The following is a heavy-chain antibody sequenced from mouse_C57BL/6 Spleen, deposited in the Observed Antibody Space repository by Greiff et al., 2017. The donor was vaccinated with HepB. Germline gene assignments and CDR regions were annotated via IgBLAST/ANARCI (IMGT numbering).Heavy chain of an antibody. CDR1: GYTFTSYW. CDR2: IHPNSGST. D-gene: IGHD1-1*01. Sequence: QVHVKQPGAELVKPGASVKLSCKASGYTFTSYWMHWVKQRPGQGLEWIGMIHPNSGSTNYNEKFKSKATLTVDKSSSTAYMQLSSLTSEDSAVYYCARRDYGSSEYFDVWGTGTTVTVSS. J-gene: IGHJ1*03. V-gene: IGHV1-64*01. CDR3: ARRDYGSSEYFDV.